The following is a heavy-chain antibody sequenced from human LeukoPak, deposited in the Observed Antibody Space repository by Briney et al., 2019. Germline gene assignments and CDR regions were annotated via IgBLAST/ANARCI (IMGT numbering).Heavy chain of an antibody. D-gene: IGHD6-6*01. J-gene: IGHJ2*01. CDR1: GYTFTGYY. V-gene: IGHV1-2*02. Sequence: GASVKVSCKASGYTFTGYYMHWVRQAPGQGLEWMGWINPNSGGTNYAQKFQGRVTMTRDTSISPAYMELSRLRSDDTAVYYCARDLSAARGWAWLWGRGTLVTVSS. CDR3: ARDLSAARGWAWL. CDR2: INPNSGGT.